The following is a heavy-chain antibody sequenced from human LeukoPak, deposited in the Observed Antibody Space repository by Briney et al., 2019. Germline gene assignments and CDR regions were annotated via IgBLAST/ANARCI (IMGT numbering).Heavy chain of an antibody. CDR2: IAYDGSRK. CDR1: GFTFSGYG. J-gene: IGHJ5*02. CDR3: TRYYSSRFGP. Sequence: GGSLRLPCAASGFTFSGYGMHWVRQAPGKGLEWVTGIAYDGSRKHYADSVRGRFTISRDNSRNTMDLQMNSLRVEDTAVYHCTRYYSSRFGPWGQETLFIVSS. V-gene: IGHV3-30*03. D-gene: IGHD2-21*01.